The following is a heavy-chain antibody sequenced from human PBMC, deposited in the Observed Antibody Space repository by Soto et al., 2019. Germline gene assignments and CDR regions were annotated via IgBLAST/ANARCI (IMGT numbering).Heavy chain of an antibody. CDR3: ARCRGGTYSGYDPPYYFDY. CDR2: IYHSGST. V-gene: IGHV4-4*02. J-gene: IGHJ4*02. D-gene: IGHD5-12*01. Sequence: PSETLSLTCAVSGGSISSSNWWSWVRQPPGKGLEWIGEIYHSGSTNYNPSLKSRVTISVDKSKNQFSLKLSSVTAADTAVYYCARCRGGTYSGYDPPYYFDYWGQGTLVTVSS. CDR1: GGSISSSNW.